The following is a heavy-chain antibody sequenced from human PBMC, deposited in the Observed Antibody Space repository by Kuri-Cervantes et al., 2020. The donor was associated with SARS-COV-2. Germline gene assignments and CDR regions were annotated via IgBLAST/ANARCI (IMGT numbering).Heavy chain of an antibody. Sequence: ASVKVSCKVSGYTLTELSMHWVRQAPGQGLEWMGIINPSGGSTSYAQKFQGRVTMTRDTSTSTVYMELSSLRSEDTAVYYCARELGDEGYYDFWSGTKYYYYMDVWGKGTTVTVSS. D-gene: IGHD3-3*01. J-gene: IGHJ6*03. CDR3: ARELGDEGYYDFWSGTKYYYYMDV. V-gene: IGHV1-46*01. CDR2: INPSGGST. CDR1: GYTLTELS.